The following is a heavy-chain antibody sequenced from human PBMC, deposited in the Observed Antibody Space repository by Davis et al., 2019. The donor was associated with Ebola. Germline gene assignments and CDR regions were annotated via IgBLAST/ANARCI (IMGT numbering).Heavy chain of an antibody. D-gene: IGHD3-10*01. CDR3: ARGSGSGSYYPSYGMDV. J-gene: IGHJ6*02. Sequence: GESLKISCAASGFTFSSYSMNWVRRAPGKGLEWVSSISSSSSYIYYADSVKGRFTISRDNAKNSLYLQMNSLRAEDTAVYYCARGSGSGSYYPSYGMDVWGQGTTVTVSS. V-gene: IGHV3-21*04. CDR2: ISSSSSYI. CDR1: GFTFSSYS.